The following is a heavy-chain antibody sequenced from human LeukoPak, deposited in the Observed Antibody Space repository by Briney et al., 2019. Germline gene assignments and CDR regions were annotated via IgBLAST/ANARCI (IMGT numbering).Heavy chain of an antibody. CDR3: ARARNDADAFDI. CDR1: GLTFSSYS. D-gene: IGHD1-1*01. CDR2: ISSSSSTI. J-gene: IGHJ3*02. V-gene: IGHV3-48*01. Sequence: GGSLRLSCAASGLTFSSYSMNWVRQAPGKGLEWVSYISSSSSTIYYADSVKGRFTISRDNAKNSLYLQMNSLRAEDTAVYYCARARNDADAFDIWGQGTMVTVSS.